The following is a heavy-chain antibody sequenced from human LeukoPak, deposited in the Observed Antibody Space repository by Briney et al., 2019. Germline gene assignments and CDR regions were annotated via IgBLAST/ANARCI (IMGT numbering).Heavy chain of an antibody. J-gene: IGHJ5*02. CDR2: IYYGENT. D-gene: IGHD1-26*01. Sequence: SETLSLTCTVSGGSISSGPYYWGWIRQPPGKGLEWIGNIYYGENTYYNPSLKSRVTISIDTSKNQFSLKLSSVTAADTAVYYCARVGHSVQRGVWFDPWGQGTLVTVSS. CDR3: ARVGHSVQRGVWFDP. CDR1: GGSISSGPYY. V-gene: IGHV4-39*07.